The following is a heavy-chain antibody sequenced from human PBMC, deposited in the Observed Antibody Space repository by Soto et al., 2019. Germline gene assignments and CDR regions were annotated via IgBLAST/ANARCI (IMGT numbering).Heavy chain of an antibody. Sequence: ASVKVSCTSSGYTFTTYGVSWVRQAPGQGLEWMGWISIYNGKRNYAQTFQGRVTMTTAKSTTTAYMALRSLRSDETAVYYCASQDYWGQGTLVTVSS. V-gene: IGHV1-18*01. CDR3: ASQDY. J-gene: IGHJ4*02. CDR2: ISIYNGKR. CDR1: GYTFTTYG.